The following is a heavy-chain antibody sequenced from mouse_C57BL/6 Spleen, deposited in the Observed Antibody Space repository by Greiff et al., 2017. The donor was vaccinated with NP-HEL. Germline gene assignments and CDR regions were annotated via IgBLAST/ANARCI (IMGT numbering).Heavy chain of an antibody. CDR2: IDPSDSYT. J-gene: IGHJ2*01. D-gene: IGHD2-4*01. CDR1: GYTFTSYW. Sequence: QVQLKQPGAELVKPGASVKLSCKASGYTFTSYWMQWVKQRPGQGLEWIGEIDPSDSYTNYNQKFKGKATLTVDTSSSTAYMQRSSLTSEDSAVYYCARSRYDYDGDSWGQGTTLTVSS. CDR3: ARSRYDYDGDS. V-gene: IGHV1-50*01.